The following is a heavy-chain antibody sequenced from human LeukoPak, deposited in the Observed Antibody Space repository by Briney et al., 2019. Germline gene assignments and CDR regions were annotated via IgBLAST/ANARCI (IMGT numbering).Heavy chain of an antibody. D-gene: IGHD3-3*01. CDR1: GGSFSGYY. CDR3: ARRGHYDFWSGYPNWFDP. V-gene: IGHV4-34*01. Sequence: SETLSLTCAVYGGSFSGYYRSWIRQPPGKGLEWIGEINHSGSTNYNPSLKSRVTISVDTSKNQFSLKLSSVTAADTAVYYCARRGHYDFWSGYPNWFDPWGQGTLVTVSS. J-gene: IGHJ5*02. CDR2: INHSGST.